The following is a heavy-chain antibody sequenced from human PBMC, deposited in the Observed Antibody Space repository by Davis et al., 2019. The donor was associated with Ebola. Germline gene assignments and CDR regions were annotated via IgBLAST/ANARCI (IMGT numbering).Heavy chain of an antibody. J-gene: IGHJ6*02. CDR3: ARDPLYCSGGSCYRRHYYYGMDV. CDR2: ISSSSSTI. CDR1: GFTFSSYS. D-gene: IGHD2-15*01. V-gene: IGHV3-48*02. Sequence: GESLKIPCAASGFTFSSYSMNWVRQAPGKGLEWVSYISSSSSTIYYADSVKGRFTISRDNAKNSLYLQMNSLRDEDTAVYYCARDPLYCSGGSCYRRHYYYGMDVWGQGTTVTVSS.